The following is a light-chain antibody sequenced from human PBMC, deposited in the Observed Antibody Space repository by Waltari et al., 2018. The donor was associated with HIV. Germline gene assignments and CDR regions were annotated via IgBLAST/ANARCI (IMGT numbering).Light chain of an antibody. CDR2: TAS. J-gene: IGKJ1*01. CDR1: QSIGTY. CDR3: LQSSSAPWT. Sequence: DIQMTQSPSSLSASVGDRVNITCRASQSIGTYLDWYQHNPGKAPNLLLYTASTLQSGVPSRFSGSVSGTHFTLTITSLQSDDFATYYCLQSSSAPWTFGHGTEVEVK. V-gene: IGKV1-39*01.